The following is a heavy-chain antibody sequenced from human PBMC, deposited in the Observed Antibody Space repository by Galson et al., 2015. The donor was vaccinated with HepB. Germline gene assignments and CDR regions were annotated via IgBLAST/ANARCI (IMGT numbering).Heavy chain of an antibody. CDR2: IRSKAYGGTT. Sequence: SLRLSCATSGFTFSSNYMSWVRQAPGKGLEWVGFIRSKAYGGTTEYAASVKGRFTISRDDSKSIAYLQMNSLKTEDTAVYYCTIHTAVVHYFDYWGQGTLVTVSS. CDR1: GFTFSSNY. J-gene: IGHJ4*02. V-gene: IGHV3-49*04. D-gene: IGHD5-18*01. CDR3: TIHTAVVHYFDY.